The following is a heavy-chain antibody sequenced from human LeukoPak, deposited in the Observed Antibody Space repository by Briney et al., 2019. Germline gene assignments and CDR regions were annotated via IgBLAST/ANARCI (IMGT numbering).Heavy chain of an antibody. J-gene: IGHJ3*02. D-gene: IGHD2-2*01. CDR3: ARVFTEQDRLGHCSSTSCPTDAFDI. Sequence: PGGSLRLSCAASGFTFDDYGMSWVRQAPGKGLEWVSGINWNGGSTGYADSVKGRFTISRDNAKNSLYLQMNSLRAEDTALYYCARVFTEQDRLGHCSSTSCPTDAFDIWGQGTMVTVSS. CDR1: GFTFDDYG. V-gene: IGHV3-20*04. CDR2: INWNGGST.